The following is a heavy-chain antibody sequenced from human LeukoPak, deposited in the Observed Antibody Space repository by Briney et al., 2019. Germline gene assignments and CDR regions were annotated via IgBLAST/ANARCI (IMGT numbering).Heavy chain of an antibody. Sequence: GRSLRLSCAASGFTFSSYAMHWVRQAPGKGLEWVAVISGDGSNKYYADSVKGRFTISRDNSKNTLYLQMNSLRPEDTAVYYCARVDDLDAFDIWGQGTMVTASS. V-gene: IGHV3-30*04. J-gene: IGHJ3*02. CDR1: GFTFSSYA. D-gene: IGHD2-2*03. CDR3: ARVDDLDAFDI. CDR2: ISGDGSNK.